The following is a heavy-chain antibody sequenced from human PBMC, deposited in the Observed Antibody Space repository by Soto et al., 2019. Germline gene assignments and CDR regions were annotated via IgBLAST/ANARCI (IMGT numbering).Heavy chain of an antibody. CDR1: GFTFSSNY. CDR2: IYSGGST. D-gene: IGHD6-19*01. J-gene: IGHJ4*02. Sequence: GGSLSISCAASGFTFSSNYMSWVRQAPGKGLEWVSVIYSGGSTYYADSVKGRLTISRDNSKNTLYLQMNSLRAEDTAVYYCARDVEAVADYWGQVTLFTVSS. CDR3: ARDVEAVADY. V-gene: IGHV3-53*01.